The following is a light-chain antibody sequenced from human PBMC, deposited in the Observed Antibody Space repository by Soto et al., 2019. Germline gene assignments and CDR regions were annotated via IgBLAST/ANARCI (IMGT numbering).Light chain of an antibody. CDR1: SSELGSYNL. J-gene: IGLJ1*01. CDR2: EGS. V-gene: IGLV2-23*01. CDR3: CSYAGSSTFV. Sequence: QSALTQPASVSGSPGQSITLSCTGTSSELGSYNLVSWYQQHPGKAPKLMIYEGSKRPSGVSYRFSGSKSGNTASLTISVLQTEDEADYYCCSYAGSSTFVFGTGTKLTVL.